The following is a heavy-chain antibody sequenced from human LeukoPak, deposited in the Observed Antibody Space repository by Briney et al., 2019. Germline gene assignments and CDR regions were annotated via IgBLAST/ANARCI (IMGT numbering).Heavy chain of an antibody. J-gene: IGHJ6*03. CDR1: GFTFDDYA. Sequence: GGSLRLSCAASGFTFDDYAMHWVRQAPGKGLEWVSLISWDGGSTYYADSVKGRFTISRDNSKNSLYLQMNSLRAEDTALYYCARDKGTVVTLYYYYYMDVWGKGTTVTVSS. CDR2: ISWDGGST. CDR3: ARDKGTVVTLYYYYYMDV. V-gene: IGHV3-43D*03. D-gene: IGHD4-23*01.